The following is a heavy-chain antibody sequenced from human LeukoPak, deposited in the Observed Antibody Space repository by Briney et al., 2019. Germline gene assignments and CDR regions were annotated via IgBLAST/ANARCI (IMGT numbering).Heavy chain of an antibody. J-gene: IGHJ4*02. V-gene: IGHV3-9*01. Sequence: PGRSLRLSCAAYGFTFDDYAMHWVRQAPGKGLEWVSGISWNSGSIGYADSVKGRFTISRDNAKNSLYLQMNSLRAEDTALYYCAKDIGMRYCSGGSCYYGGVDYWGQGTLVTVSS. CDR2: ISWNSGSI. CDR3: AKDIGMRYCSGGSCYYGGVDY. CDR1: GFTFDDYA. D-gene: IGHD2-15*01.